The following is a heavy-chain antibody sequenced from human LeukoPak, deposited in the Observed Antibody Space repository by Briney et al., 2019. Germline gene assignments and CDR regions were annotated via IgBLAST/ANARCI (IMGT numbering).Heavy chain of an antibody. D-gene: IGHD6-19*01. CDR1: GFSLSTSGMC. V-gene: IGHV2-70*01. Sequence: SGPTLVNPTQTLTLTCTFSGFSLSTSGMCVGWIRQPPGKALEWLALIDWDDDKYYSTSLKTRLTISKDTSKNQVVLTMTNMDPVDTATYYCARTLIAVAKSWYFDLWGRGTLVTVSS. CDR3: ARTLIAVAKSWYFDL. CDR2: IDWDDDK. J-gene: IGHJ2*01.